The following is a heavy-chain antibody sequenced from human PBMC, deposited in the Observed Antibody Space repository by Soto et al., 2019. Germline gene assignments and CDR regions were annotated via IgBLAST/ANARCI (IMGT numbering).Heavy chain of an antibody. Sequence: VKVSCKASGYTFIRYGITWVRQAPGQGLEWLGWISPYNDYTIYAQKLQGRATLTTATSTRTVHMEVRGLKSDDTAVYYGARGGYYDNSWGKLSHYGLDVWGQGTSVTVSS. J-gene: IGHJ6*02. CDR3: ARGGYYDNSWGKLSHYGLDV. CDR1: GYTFIRYG. D-gene: IGHD3-16*01. CDR2: ISPYNDYT. V-gene: IGHV1-18*01.